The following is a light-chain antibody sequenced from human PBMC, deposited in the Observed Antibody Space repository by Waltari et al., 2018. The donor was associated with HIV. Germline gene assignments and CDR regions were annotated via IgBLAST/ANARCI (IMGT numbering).Light chain of an antibody. CDR2: GAS. CDR3: QQYGRSPPYT. CDR1: QSVSNAY. V-gene: IGKV3-20*01. Sequence: EIVLTQSPGTLSLSPGERATLSCRASQSVSNAYLAWYQQKPGQAPRLLIYGASSRATGIPDRLSGSGSGTDFTLTISRLEPEDFAVYYCQQYGRSPPYTFGQGTKLEI. J-gene: IGKJ2*01.